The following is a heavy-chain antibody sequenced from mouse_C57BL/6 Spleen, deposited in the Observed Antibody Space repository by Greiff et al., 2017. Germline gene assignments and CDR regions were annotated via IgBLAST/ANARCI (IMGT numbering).Heavy chain of an antibody. J-gene: IGHJ4*01. CDR2: IYPRSGNT. V-gene: IGHV1-81*01. Sequence: QVQLQQSGAELARPGASVKLSCKASGYTFTSYGISWVKQRPGQGLEWIGEIYPRSGNTYYNEKFKGKATLTADKSSSTAYMERRSLTSEDSAVYFCAKRGLGRDYYAMDYWGQGTSVTVSS. CDR3: AKRGLGRDYYAMDY. CDR1: GYTFTSYG. D-gene: IGHD4-1*01.